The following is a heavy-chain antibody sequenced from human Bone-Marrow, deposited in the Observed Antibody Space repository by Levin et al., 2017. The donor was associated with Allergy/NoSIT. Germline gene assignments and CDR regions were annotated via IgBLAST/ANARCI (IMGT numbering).Heavy chain of an antibody. J-gene: IGHJ3*02. V-gene: IGHV3-74*01. CDR2: INSDGSST. CDR3: YSSGSDRDAFDI. CDR1: GFTFNNFW. D-gene: IGHD3-10*01. Sequence: QTGGSLRLSCAASGFTFNNFWMHWVRQAPGKGPVWVSRINSDGSSTYYADSVKGRFTISRDNAKNTLYLQMNSLRDEDTAVYYCYSSGSDRDAFDIWGQGTMVTVSS.